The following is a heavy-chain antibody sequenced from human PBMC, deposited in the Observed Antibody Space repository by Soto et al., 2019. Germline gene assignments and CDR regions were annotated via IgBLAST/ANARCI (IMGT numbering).Heavy chain of an antibody. J-gene: IGHJ6*02. D-gene: IGHD1-7*01. CDR1: GGIFSSYA. Sequence: SVKISCKASGGIFSSYAISWVRQAPGQGLKWMGGIIPIFGTANYAQKFQGRVTITADESTSTAYMELSSLRSEDTAVYYCAREYNWNSIYYGMDVWGQGTTVTVSS. CDR3: AREYNWNSIYYGMDV. CDR2: IIPIFGTA. V-gene: IGHV1-69*13.